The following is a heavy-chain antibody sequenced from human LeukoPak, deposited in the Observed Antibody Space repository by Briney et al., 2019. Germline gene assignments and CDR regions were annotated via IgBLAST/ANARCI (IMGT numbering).Heavy chain of an antibody. Sequence: GASVKVSCKASGRTFSSYAISWVRQAPGQGLEWMGRIIPILGIANYAQKFQGRVTITADKSTSTAYMELSSLRSEDTAVYYCARDRGRVVPAAIGYWGQGTLVTVSS. CDR1: GRTFSSYA. D-gene: IGHD2-2*01. CDR3: ARDRGRVVPAAIGY. J-gene: IGHJ4*02. CDR2: IIPILGIA. V-gene: IGHV1-69*04.